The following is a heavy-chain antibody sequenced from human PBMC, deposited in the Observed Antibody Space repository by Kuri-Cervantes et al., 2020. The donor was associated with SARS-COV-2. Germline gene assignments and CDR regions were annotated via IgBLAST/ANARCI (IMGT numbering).Heavy chain of an antibody. J-gene: IGHJ4*02. CDR1: GYSISSGYY. CDR3: ARGSAAAPTSTVTPGDY. Sequence: SETLSLTCTVSGYSISSGYYCGWRRQPPGKGLELIGSTYHSGSTYYNPSLKRRVTVSVDTSKNQFSLKLSSVTAADTAVYYCARGSAAAPTSTVTPGDYWGQGTPVTVSS. V-gene: IGHV4-38-2*02. CDR2: TYHSGST. D-gene: IGHD6-13*01.